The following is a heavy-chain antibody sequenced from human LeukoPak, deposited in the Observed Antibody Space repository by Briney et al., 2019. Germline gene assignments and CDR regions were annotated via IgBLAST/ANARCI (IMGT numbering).Heavy chain of an antibody. V-gene: IGHV3-11*06. D-gene: IGHD1-1*01. Sequence: PGGSLRLSCAASGFTFSDYYMSWIRQAPGKGLEWVSSISSSSGYIYYADSVKGRFTIFRDNAKNSLYLQMNSLRAEDTAVYYCARDWSGTTNYWGQGTLVTVSS. J-gene: IGHJ4*02. CDR3: ARDWSGTTNY. CDR1: GFTFSDYY. CDR2: ISSSSGYI.